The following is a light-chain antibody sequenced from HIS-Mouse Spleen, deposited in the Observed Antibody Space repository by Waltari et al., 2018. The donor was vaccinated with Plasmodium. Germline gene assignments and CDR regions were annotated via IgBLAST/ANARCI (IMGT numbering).Light chain of an antibody. J-gene: IGKJ4*01. CDR2: DAS. Sequence: AIQFTQSPSSLSASVVDRVTITCRASHGISSALDWYQQKPGKAPKLLIYDASSLESGVPSRFSGSGSATDFTPTISSLPPEDSATYYCQQFNSYPLTFGGGTKVEIK. CDR3: QQFNSYPLT. CDR1: HGISSA. V-gene: IGKV1-13*02.